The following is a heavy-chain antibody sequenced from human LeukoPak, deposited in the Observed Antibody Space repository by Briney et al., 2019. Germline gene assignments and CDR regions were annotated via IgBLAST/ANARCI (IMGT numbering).Heavy chain of an antibody. Sequence: SETLSLTCAVYGGSFSGYYWSWIRQPPGKGLEWIGEINHSGSTNYNPSLKSRVTISVDTSKNQFSLKLSSVTAADTAVYYCAREEYYYDSSGYYHGWYFDLWGRGTLVTVSS. CDR1: GGSFSGYY. CDR3: AREEYYYDSSGYYHGWYFDL. V-gene: IGHV4-34*01. J-gene: IGHJ2*01. CDR2: INHSGST. D-gene: IGHD3-22*01.